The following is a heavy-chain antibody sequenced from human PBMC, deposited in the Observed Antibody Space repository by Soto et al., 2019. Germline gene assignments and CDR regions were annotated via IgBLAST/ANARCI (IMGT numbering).Heavy chain of an antibody. Sequence: QVQLVQSGAEVKKPGASVKVSCKASGYTFTNYGINWVRQAPGQGLEWLGWVSAYKGERRYAQRVQARVIMTTDTSRTTAYMELRNLRSDDTAVYYCSRGTSIPASGDYWGQGTLVTVSS. D-gene: IGHD6-6*01. V-gene: IGHV1-18*01. CDR2: VSAYKGER. CDR3: SRGTSIPASGDY. J-gene: IGHJ4*01. CDR1: GYTFTNYG.